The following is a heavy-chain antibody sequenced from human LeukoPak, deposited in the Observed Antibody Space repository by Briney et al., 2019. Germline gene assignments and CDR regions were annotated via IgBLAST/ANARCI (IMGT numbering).Heavy chain of an antibody. Sequence: PGGSLRLSCAASGFTFEDHAMNWVRQVPGKGLEWVSGINGNGGSTGYADSVKGRFTISRDNAKNSVYPQMSSLRAEDTALYYCAREGAGYRGYDYDYFYAMDVWGQGTTVTVSS. D-gene: IGHD5-12*01. V-gene: IGHV3-20*04. CDR3: AREGAGYRGYDYDYFYAMDV. J-gene: IGHJ6*02. CDR1: GFTFEDHA. CDR2: INGNGGST.